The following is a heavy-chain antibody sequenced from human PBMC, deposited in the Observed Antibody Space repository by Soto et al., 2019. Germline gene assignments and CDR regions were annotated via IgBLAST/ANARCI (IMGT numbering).Heavy chain of an antibody. CDR2: ISGSADRT. CDR1: GLTFSSHA. V-gene: IGHV3-23*01. D-gene: IGHD1-26*01. Sequence: SGGSLRLSCAASGLTFSSHAMTRVRQAPGKGLEWVSAISGSADRTYYADSVKGRLTISRDNSKDTVYLQMKSLRPEDTGVYYCASQERVGAIDYWGQGTLVTVSS. J-gene: IGHJ4*02. CDR3: ASQERVGAIDY.